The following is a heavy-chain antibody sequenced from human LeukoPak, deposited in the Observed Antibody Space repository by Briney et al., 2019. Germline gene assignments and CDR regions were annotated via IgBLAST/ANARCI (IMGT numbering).Heavy chain of an antibody. J-gene: IGHJ4*02. CDR1: GGSISSSY. CDR2: IYHTGST. Sequence: SETLSLTWTVSGGSISSSYWSWIRQPPGKGLEWIGYIYHTGSTNYNPSLKSRVTISVDTSKNQFSLKLNSVTAADTAVYYCASWRGYSYGYFDYWGQGTLVTVSS. D-gene: IGHD5-18*01. CDR3: ASWRGYSYGYFDY. V-gene: IGHV4-59*01.